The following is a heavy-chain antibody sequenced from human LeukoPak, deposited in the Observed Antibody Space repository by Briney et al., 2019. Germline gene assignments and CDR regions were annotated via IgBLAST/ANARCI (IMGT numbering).Heavy chain of an antibody. CDR2: ISAYNGNT. CDR1: GYTFTSYG. Sequence: ASVKVSCKASGYTFTSYGISWVRQAPGQGLEWMGWISAYNGNTNYAQKLQGRVTMTTDTSTSTAYMELRSLRSDDTAVYYCARVPDIYCPSGSCVDYWGQGTLVTVSS. J-gene: IGHJ4*02. V-gene: IGHV1-18*01. D-gene: IGHD1-26*01. CDR3: ARVPDIYCPSGSCVDY.